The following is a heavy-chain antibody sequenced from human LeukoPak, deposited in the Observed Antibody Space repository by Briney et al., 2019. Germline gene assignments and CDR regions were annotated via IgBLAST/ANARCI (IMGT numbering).Heavy chain of an antibody. D-gene: IGHD5-18*01. J-gene: IGHJ4*02. CDR2: ISAYNGNT. V-gene: IGHV1-18*01. CDR1: GYTFTSYG. CDR3: ARDIMDTAMVTQDY. Sequence: ASVKVSCKASGYTFTSYGISWVRQAPGPGLEWMGWISAYNGNTNYAQKLQGRVTMTTDTSTSTAYMELRSLRSDDTAVYYCARDIMDTAMVTQDYWGQGTLVTVSS.